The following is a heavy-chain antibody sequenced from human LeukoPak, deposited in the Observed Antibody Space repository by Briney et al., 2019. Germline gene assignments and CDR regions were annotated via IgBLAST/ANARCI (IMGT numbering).Heavy chain of an antibody. D-gene: IGHD3-22*01. V-gene: IGHV3-48*01. CDR1: GFTFNTYT. J-gene: IGHJ4*02. CDR2: ISGSSGII. Sequence: GGSLRLSCAASGFTFNTYTMNWVRQAPGKGLEWVSYISGSSGIIDYADSVRGRFTISRDNAKNSLYLQMNSLRAEDTAVYYCATDREGDPSAYYLVGGQGTLITVSS. CDR3: ATDREGDPSAYYLV.